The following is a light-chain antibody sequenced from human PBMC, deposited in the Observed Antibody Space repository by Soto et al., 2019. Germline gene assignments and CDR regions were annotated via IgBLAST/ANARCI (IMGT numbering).Light chain of an antibody. J-gene: IGKJ5*01. CDR3: QQRSNWPPSIT. Sequence: EIVMTRSPATLSVSPGERATLSCRASQSVRSYLAWYQQKPGQAPRLLIYDASNRATGIPARFSGSGSGTDFTLTISSLEPEDFAVYYCQQRSNWPPSITFGQGTRLEIK. CDR2: DAS. CDR1: QSVRSY. V-gene: IGKV3-11*01.